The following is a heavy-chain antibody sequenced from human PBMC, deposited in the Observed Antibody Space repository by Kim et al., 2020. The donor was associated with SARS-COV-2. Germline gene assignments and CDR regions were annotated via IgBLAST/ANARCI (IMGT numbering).Heavy chain of an antibody. J-gene: IGHJ4*02. V-gene: IGHV4-4*07. CDR3: ASALGH. Sequence: YARGRTKYNPSLQSRVTMSVDKSKNQFSLKLSSVTAADTAVYYCASALGHWGQGTLVTVSS. CDR2: YARGRT. D-gene: IGHD3-16*02.